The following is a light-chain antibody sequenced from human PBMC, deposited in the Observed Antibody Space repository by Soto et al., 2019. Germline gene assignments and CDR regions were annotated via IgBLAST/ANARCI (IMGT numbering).Light chain of an antibody. CDR3: QRYGYSFWT. V-gene: IGKV3-20*01. CDR2: GAS. Sequence: EIVLTQSPGTLSLSPGERATLSCRASQSVSSSYLAWYQQKPGQAPRLLIYGASSRATGIPDRFSGSGSGTDFTLTISSLEPEDSAMYYCQRYGYSFWTFGQGTKVDIK. CDR1: QSVSSSY. J-gene: IGKJ1*01.